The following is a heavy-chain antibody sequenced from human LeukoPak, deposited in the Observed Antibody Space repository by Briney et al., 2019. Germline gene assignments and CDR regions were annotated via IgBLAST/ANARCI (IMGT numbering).Heavy chain of an antibody. CDR3: TRDSGTYNWFDP. J-gene: IGHJ5*02. V-gene: IGHV3-73*01. CDR2: IDKKEKGYATAT. CDR1: GFTFSGSA. D-gene: IGHD1-26*01. Sequence: GGSLRLSRAASGFTFSGSAIHGVRQSSGKGLEWVGQIDKKEKGYATATAYAASVKGRFTISRDDSINTAYLQMKSLKTEDTALYYCTRDSGTYNWFDPWGQGTLVTVSS.